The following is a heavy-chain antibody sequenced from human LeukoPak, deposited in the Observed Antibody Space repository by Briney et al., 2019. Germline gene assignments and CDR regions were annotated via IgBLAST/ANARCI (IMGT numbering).Heavy chain of an antibody. CDR1: GGSISGTSW. V-gene: IGHV4-4*02. J-gene: IGHJ4*02. CDR2: ISLAGQT. Sequence: SGTLSLTCGVSGGSISGTSWWSWVRQPPGQGLEWIGEISLAGQTNYNPSLNGRVTMSLDKSSNQLSLHLTSVTAADTATYSCSRESGPFCPFGYWGQGTLVIVSS. CDR3: SRESGPFCPFGY. D-gene: IGHD1-26*01.